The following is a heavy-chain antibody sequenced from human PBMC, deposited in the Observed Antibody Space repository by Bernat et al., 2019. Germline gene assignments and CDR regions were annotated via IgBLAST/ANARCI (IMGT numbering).Heavy chain of an antibody. Sequence: QVQLQQSGPGLVKPSQTLSLTCSISGDSVSSNSAAWNWIRQSPSRGLEWLGRTYYRSKWYNDYAVSVKSRMTTNTDTSKNPLALQLNSVIPEETAVYSFARASYRSSWHGHPAPYYYGLDVWGQGTTVTVAS. CDR2: TYYRSKWYN. V-gene: IGHV6-1*01. D-gene: IGHD6-13*01. CDR1: GDSVSSNSAA. J-gene: IGHJ6*02. CDR3: ARASYRSSWHGHPAPYYYGLDV.